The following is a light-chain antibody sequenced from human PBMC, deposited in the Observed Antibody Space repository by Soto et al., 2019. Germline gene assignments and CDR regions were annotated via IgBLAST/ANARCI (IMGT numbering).Light chain of an antibody. CDR1: RSDLGSYDY. V-gene: IGLV2-14*03. CDR2: DVT. CDR3: SSYTGSSTLVV. Sequence: QSALTQPASMSGSPGQSITISCTGTRSDLGSYDYVSWYQQYPGKGPKLLIYDVTTRPSGISDRFSGSKSGNTASLTISGLQPEDEGDYYCSSYTGSSTLVVFGGGTKLTVL. J-gene: IGLJ2*01.